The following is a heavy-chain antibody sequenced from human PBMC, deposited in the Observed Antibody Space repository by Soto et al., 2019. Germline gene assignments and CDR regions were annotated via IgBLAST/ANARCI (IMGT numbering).Heavy chain of an antibody. CDR1: GGSFSGYY. J-gene: IGHJ5*02. Sequence: PSETLSLTCAVYGGSFSGYYWSWIRQPPGKGLEWIGEINHSGSTNYNPSLKSRVTISVDTSKNQFSLKLSSVTAADTTVYYCARGPITMVRGGGRWFDPWGQGTLVTVSS. V-gene: IGHV4-34*01. D-gene: IGHD3-10*01. CDR3: ARGPITMVRGGGRWFDP. CDR2: INHSGST.